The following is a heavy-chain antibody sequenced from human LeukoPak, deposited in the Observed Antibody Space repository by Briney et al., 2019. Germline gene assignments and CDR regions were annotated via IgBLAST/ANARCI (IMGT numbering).Heavy chain of an antibody. D-gene: IGHD2-21*01. J-gene: IGHJ4*02. Sequence: PSETLSLTCTVSGGSISSGSYYWSWIRQPAGKGLEWIGRVYSSGSTDYNPSLKSRLSISVDTSKIQFSLKLSSVTAADTAVYYCARGEKVISASFDYWGQGTLVTVSS. CDR1: GGSISSGSYY. CDR2: VYSSGST. V-gene: IGHV4-61*02. CDR3: ARGEKVISASFDY.